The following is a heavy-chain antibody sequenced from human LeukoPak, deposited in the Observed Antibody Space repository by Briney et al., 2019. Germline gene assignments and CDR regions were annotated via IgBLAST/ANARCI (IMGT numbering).Heavy chain of an antibody. Sequence: PSETLSLTCAVSGYSISSGYYWGWIRQPPGQGLEWIGSIYHSGSTYYNPSLKSRVTISVDTSKNQFSLKLSSVTAADTAVYYCARLSYYDFWSGYYTAYFDLWGRGTLVTVSS. CDR2: IYHSGST. J-gene: IGHJ2*01. D-gene: IGHD3-3*01. CDR3: ARLSYYDFWSGYYTAYFDL. V-gene: IGHV4-38-2*01. CDR1: GYSISSGYY.